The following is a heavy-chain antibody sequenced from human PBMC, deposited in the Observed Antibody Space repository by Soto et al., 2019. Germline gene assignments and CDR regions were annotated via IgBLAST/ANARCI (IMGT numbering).Heavy chain of an antibody. J-gene: IGHJ4*02. CDR3: AHRVLRTVCGVVTTTAIYADF. CDR1: GFSLTPSGVG. Sequence: QSTLNESGPTVVRPTEPLTLSCRITGFSLTPSGVGVVWIRQSPGKAPEWLALIYWDDDKRYSASLKSRLTITHDTSKTEVVLTVCDLCPTDTATYYCAHRVLRTVCGVVTTTAIYADFWGEGTPVAASS. CDR2: IYWDDDK. D-gene: IGHD3-3*01. V-gene: IGHV2-5*02.